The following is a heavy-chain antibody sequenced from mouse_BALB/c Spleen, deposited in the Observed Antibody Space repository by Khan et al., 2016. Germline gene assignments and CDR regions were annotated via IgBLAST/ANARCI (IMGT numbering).Heavy chain of an antibody. CDR3: ARNGGYYRYRMDY. Sequence: QVQLKQSGPGLVQPSQSLSITCTVSGFSLTSYGVHWVRQPPGKGLEWLGVIWSGGSTDYNAAFISRLSISKDNTKSQVFFKMNSLQADDTAIYYCARNGGYYRYRMDYWGQGTSVTVSS. CDR1: GFSLTSYG. CDR2: IWSGGST. D-gene: IGHD2-14*01. V-gene: IGHV2-4*02. J-gene: IGHJ4*01.